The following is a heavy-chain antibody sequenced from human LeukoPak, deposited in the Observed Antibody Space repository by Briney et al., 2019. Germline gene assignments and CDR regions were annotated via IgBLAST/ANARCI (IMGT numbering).Heavy chain of an antibody. V-gene: IGHV3-72*01. Sequence: GGSLRLSCAASGFTFSDHYMDWVRQAPGKGLEWVGRIRKKANSYATECAASVKGRFTISRDDSKNSLYLQMNSLKTEDTAVYYCARMALAGGGYFDFWGQGTLVTVSS. CDR1: GFTFSDHY. J-gene: IGHJ4*02. D-gene: IGHD3-16*01. CDR3: ARMALAGGGYFDF. CDR2: IRKKANSYAT.